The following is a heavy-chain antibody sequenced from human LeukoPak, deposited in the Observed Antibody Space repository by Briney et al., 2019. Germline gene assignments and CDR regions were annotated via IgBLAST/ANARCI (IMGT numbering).Heavy chain of an antibody. V-gene: IGHV3-23*01. D-gene: IGHD1-26*01. Sequence: GGSLRLSCAASGFTFSSYAMSWVRQAPGKGLEWVSAISGSGGSTYYADSVKGRFTISRDNSKNTLYLQMNSLRAEDTAVYYCAKIAETSGIYGQGYDYWGQGTLVTVSS. J-gene: IGHJ4*02. CDR3: AKIAETSGIYGQGYDY. CDR2: ISGSGGST. CDR1: GFTFSSYA.